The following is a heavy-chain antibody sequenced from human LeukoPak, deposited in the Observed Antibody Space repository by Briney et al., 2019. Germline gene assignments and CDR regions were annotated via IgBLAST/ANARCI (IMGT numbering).Heavy chain of an antibody. CDR3: ARSSGLYYGDYDY. D-gene: IGHD4-17*01. J-gene: IGHJ4*02. CDR1: GFPFSIYE. Sequence: GGSLRLSCAVSGFPFSIYEMNWVRQAPGKGLEWVSNIGSSGTTIYYADSVKGRFSISRDNAKSSLYLQMNSLRAEDTAVYYCARSSGLYYGDYDYWGQGTLVTVSS. V-gene: IGHV3-48*03. CDR2: IGSSGTTI.